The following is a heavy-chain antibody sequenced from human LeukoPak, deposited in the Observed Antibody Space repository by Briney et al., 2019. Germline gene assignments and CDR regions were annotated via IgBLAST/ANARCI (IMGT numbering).Heavy chain of an antibody. CDR1: GFTFSSYC. CDR2: SNQGGSGK. V-gene: IGHV3-7*01. D-gene: IGHD3-10*01. Sequence: GGSLRLSCAASGFTFSSYCISGFSRPPPKERLGVIDSNQGGSGKYYVDSVKGRFTISRDNAKNSLYLQMNSLRAEDTAVYYCARAGNYYGRPTNWFYPWGQGTLVT. CDR3: ARAGNYYGRPTNWFYP. J-gene: IGHJ5*02.